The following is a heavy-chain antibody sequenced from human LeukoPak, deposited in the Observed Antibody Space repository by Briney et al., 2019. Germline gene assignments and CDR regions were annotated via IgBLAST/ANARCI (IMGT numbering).Heavy chain of an antibody. CDR1: GGSISSGGYY. J-gene: IGHJ4*02. CDR3: ARDSVLDY. V-gene: IGHV4-31*03. CDR2: IYNSGST. Sequence: SETLSLTCTVSGGSISSGGYYWSWIPQHPGKGLEWIVYIYNSGSTYNNPSLKSRVTISVDTSKNQFSLKLRSVSAADTAVYYCARDSVLDYWGQGNLVTVSS.